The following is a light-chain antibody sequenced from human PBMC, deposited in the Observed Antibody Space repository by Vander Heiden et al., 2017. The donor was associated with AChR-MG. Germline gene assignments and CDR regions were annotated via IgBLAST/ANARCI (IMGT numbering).Light chain of an antibody. CDR2: DVS. CDR3: QQRSTWPRT. Sequence: ETVLTQSPATLSLSPGKRATLSCRASPPITNCLAWYRQKPGHAPRLVMYDVSNRATGIPARFSGSGSGTDFTLTISRLEPDDSAVYYCQQRSTWPRTFGQGTKVEVK. CDR1: PPITNC. J-gene: IGKJ1*01. V-gene: IGKV3-11*01.